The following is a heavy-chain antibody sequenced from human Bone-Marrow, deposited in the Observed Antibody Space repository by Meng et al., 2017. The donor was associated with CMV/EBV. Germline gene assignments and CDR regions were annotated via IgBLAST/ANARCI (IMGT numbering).Heavy chain of an antibody. CDR2: ISTSNGNT. V-gene: IGHV1/OR15-2*02. CDR1: GYTFTGYY. CDR3: ARDMYCSGSYYYVMDV. Sequence: ASVKVSCKASGYTFTGYYMHWVRQAPGQGLEWMGWISTSNGNTIYAQKIQDRVTMTRETSTSTVYMELRSLRSDDTAVYYCARDMYCSGSYYYVMDVWGQGTTVTVSS. D-gene: IGHD3-10*01. J-gene: IGHJ6*02.